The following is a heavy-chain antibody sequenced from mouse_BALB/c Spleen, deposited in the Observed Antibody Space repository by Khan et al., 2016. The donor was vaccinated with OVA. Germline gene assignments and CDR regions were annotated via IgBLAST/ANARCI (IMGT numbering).Heavy chain of an antibody. Sequence: LVESGPELKKPGETVRISCKASGYTFTTAGMQWVQKMPGKGLKWIGWINTHSGVPKYAEDFKGRFAFSLETSASIGYLQITNLKNEDTATYVYSRAGAAFYISDGGAMDYWGQGTSVTVSS. CDR3: SRAGAAFYISDGGAMDY. D-gene: IGHD1-3*01. V-gene: IGHV9-4*02. CDR1: GYTFTTAG. J-gene: IGHJ4*01. CDR2: INTHSGVP.